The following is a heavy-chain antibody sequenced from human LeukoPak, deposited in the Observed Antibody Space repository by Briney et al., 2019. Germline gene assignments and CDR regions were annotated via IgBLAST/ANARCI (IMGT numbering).Heavy chain of an antibody. V-gene: IGHV4-39*01. CDR3: ARHYTVLVVPALLNPHNWFDP. J-gene: IGHJ5*02. CDR2: IYYSGST. CDR1: GGSISSSSYY. D-gene: IGHD2-2*01. Sequence: PSETLSLTCTVSGGSISSSSYYWGWIRQPPGKGLEWIGSIYYSGSTYYNPSLKSRVTISVDTSKNQFSLKLSSVTAADTAVYYCARHYTVLVVPALLNPHNWFDPWGQGTLVTVSS.